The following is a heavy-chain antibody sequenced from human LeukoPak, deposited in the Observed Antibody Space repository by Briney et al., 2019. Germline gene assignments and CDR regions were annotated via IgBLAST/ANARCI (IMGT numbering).Heavy chain of an antibody. CDR3: ARSHRNYDSSGYYPVHNYYYGMDV. CDR2: IIPILGIA. CDR1: GGTFSSYA. D-gene: IGHD3-22*01. V-gene: IGHV1-69*04. Sequence: ASVKVSCKASGGTFSSYAISWVRQAPGQGLEWMGRIIPILGIANYAQKFQGRATITADKSTSTAYMELSSLRSEDTAVYYCARSHRNYDSSGYYPVHNYYYGMDVWGQGTTVTVSS. J-gene: IGHJ6*02.